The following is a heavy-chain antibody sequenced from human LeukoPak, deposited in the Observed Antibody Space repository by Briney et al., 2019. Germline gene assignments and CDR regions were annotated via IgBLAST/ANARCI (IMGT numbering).Heavy chain of an antibody. Sequence: ASVKVSCKASGYTFNSYGISWVRQAPGQGLEWMGWINPNSGDTNYVQKFQGRVTMTRDTSISTAYMELSRLRSDDTAVYYCARVRYRLAETYIDYWGQGTLVTVSS. CDR2: INPNSGDT. CDR1: GYTFNSYG. D-gene: IGHD3-16*01. CDR3: ARVRYRLAETYIDY. V-gene: IGHV1-2*02. J-gene: IGHJ4*02.